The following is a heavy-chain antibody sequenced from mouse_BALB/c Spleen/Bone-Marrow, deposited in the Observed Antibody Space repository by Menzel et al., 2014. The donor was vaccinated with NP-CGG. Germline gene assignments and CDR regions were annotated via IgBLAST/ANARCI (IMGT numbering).Heavy chain of an antibody. CDR3: SRSGIDY. D-gene: IGHD3-2*02. CDR1: GYTFTTYW. J-gene: IGHJ2*01. CDR2: INPSTGYT. V-gene: IGHV1-7*01. Sequence: VKLMESGAELAKPGASVKMSCRTSGYTFTTYWMHWVKQRPGQGLEWIGYINPSTGYTDYNQKFKDKATLTADKSSSTAYMQLSSLTSEDSAVYYCSRSGIDYWGQGTTRTVSS.